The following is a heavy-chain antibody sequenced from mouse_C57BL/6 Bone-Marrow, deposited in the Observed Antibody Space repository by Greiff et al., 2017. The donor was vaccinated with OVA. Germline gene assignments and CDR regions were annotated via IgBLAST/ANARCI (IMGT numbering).Heavy chain of an antibody. Sequence: VQLQQSGAELVRPGASVKLSCTASGFNIKDDYMHWVKQRPEQGLEWIGWIDPENGDTEYASKFQGKATITADTSSNTAYLQLSSLTSEDTAVYYCTLNWYFDYWGQGTTLTVSS. CDR3: TLNWYFDY. CDR1: GFNIKDDY. D-gene: IGHD4-1*01. V-gene: IGHV14-4*01. J-gene: IGHJ2*01. CDR2: IDPENGDT.